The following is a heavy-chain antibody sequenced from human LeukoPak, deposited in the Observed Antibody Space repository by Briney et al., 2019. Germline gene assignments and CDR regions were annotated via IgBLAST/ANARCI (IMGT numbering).Heavy chain of an antibody. CDR2: INSDGSTT. CDR3: GGSGDYGDY. Sequence: GGSLRLSCAASGFTFSSYWMHWVRQTPGKGLVWISRINSDGSTTSYADSVKGRFTISRDNAKSTLYLQMNSLRAEDTAVYYCGGSGDYGDYWGQGSLVTVSS. J-gene: IGHJ4*02. D-gene: IGHD3-22*01. CDR1: GFTFSSYW. V-gene: IGHV3-74*01.